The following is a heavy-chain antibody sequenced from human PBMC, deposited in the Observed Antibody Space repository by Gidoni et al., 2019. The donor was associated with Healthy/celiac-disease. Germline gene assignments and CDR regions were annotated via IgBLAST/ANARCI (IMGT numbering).Heavy chain of an antibody. J-gene: IGHJ4*02. V-gene: IGHV3-23*01. CDR1: GFTFRSYA. CDR3: AKDLNRITTLGHDY. CDR2: ISGSGGST. Sequence: EVQLLESGGGLVQPGGSLRLSCAASGFTFRSYAMSWVRQAPGKGLEWVSAISGSGGSTYYADSVKGRFTISRDNSKNTLYLQMNSLRAEDTAVYYCAKDLNRITTLGHDYWGQGTLVTVSS. D-gene: IGHD3-10*02.